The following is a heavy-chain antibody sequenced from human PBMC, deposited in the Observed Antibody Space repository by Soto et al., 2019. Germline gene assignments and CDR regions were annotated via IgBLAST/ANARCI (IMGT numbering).Heavy chain of an antibody. CDR1: GFTFSSYA. Sequence: GGSLRLSCAASGFTFSSYAMHWVRQAPGKGLEWVAVISYDGSNKYYADSVKGRFTISKDNSKNTLYLQMNSLRAEDTAVYYCARDGYPPMIEVVLTSGDAFDIWGQGTMVTVSS. V-gene: IGHV3-30-3*01. CDR2: ISYDGSNK. J-gene: IGHJ3*02. D-gene: IGHD3-22*01. CDR3: ARDGYPPMIEVVLTSGDAFDI.